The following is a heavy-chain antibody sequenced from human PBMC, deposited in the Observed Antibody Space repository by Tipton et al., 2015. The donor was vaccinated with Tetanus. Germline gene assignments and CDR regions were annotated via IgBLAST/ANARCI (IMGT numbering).Heavy chain of an antibody. Sequence: VQLVQSGAEVKKPGESLKISCKGSGYSFTSYWIGWVRQMPGKGLEWMGIIYPGDSDTRYSPSFQGQVTISADKSISTAYLQWSSLKASDTAMYYCARSLVDTLGVYYDILPGYYNDYWGQGTLVTVSS. J-gene: IGHJ4*02. V-gene: IGHV5-51*01. D-gene: IGHD3-9*01. CDR2: IYPGDSDT. CDR1: GYSFTSYW. CDR3: ARSLVDTLGVYYDILPGYYNDY.